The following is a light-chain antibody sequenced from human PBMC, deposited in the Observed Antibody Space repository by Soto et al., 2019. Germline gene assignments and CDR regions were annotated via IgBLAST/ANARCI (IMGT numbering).Light chain of an antibody. CDR1: QDTSNY. J-gene: IGKJ5*01. CDR2: DAS. Sequence: DIQMTQSXSXLXXXVXXXVTXTCQASQDTSNYLNWYQQKPGKAPKLLIYDASNLETGVPSRFSGSGSGTDFTFTISSLQPEDIATYYCQQYDNLPTFGQGTRLEI. CDR3: QQYDNLPT. V-gene: IGKV1-33*01.